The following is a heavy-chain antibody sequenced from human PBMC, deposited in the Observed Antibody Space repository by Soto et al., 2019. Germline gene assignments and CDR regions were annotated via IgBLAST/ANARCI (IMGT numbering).Heavy chain of an antibody. J-gene: IGHJ6*02. CDR3: ARSIRGPRRFNGMDV. CDR2: IERDDDDK. Sequence: SGPTLVNPTETLTVTCTFSGFSLTSPGMCVSWIRQSPGKALEWLALIERDDDDKYYSTSLKTRLTISKDTRKNQVVLTMANTDPADTATYYCARSIRGPRRFNGMDVWGQGTTVTVSS. CDR1: GFSLTSPGMC. V-gene: IGHV2-70*13. D-gene: IGHD1-20*01.